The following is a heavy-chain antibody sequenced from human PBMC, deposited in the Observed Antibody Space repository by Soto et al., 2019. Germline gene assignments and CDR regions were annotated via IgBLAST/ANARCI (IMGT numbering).Heavy chain of an antibody. CDR3: AKGGGGGQVTPAIGRFDS. J-gene: IGHJ4*02. D-gene: IGHD2-2*01. Sequence: SETLSLTCAVSGYSITNGYYWGWIRQPPGMGLEWIGSIYHSGSTSYNPSLRSRVTISVVTSKNQFSLKLRSVTAADTAMYYCAKGGGGGQVTPAIGRFDSWGQGTQVTVS. CDR2: IYHSGST. V-gene: IGHV4-38-2*01. CDR1: GYSITNGYY.